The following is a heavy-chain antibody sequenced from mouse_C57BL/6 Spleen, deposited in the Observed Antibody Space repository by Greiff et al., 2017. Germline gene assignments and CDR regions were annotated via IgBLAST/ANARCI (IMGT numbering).Heavy chain of an antibody. CDR2: IYIGNGYT. CDR3: ARGDYDGLYAMDY. J-gene: IGHJ4*01. D-gene: IGHD2-4*01. Sequence: VQLKESGAELVRPGSSVKMSCKTSGYTFTRYGINWVKQRPGQGLEWIGYIYIGNGYTEYNEKFKGKATLTSDTSSSTAYMQLSSLTSEDSAIYFCARGDYDGLYAMDYWGQGTSVTVSS. CDR1: GYTFTRYG. V-gene: IGHV1-58*01.